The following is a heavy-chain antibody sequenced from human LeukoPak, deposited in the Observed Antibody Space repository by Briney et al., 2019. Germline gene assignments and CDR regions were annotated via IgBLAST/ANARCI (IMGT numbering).Heavy chain of an antibody. CDR2: ISGSGGST. CDR3: APSPPRPGYGDYPFDY. CDR1: GFTFSSYA. V-gene: IGHV3-23*01. Sequence: QTGGSLRLSCAASGFTFSSYAMSWVRQAPGKGLEWVSAISGSGGSTYYADSVKGRFTISRDNSKNTLYLQMNSLRAEDTAVYYCAPSPPRPGYGDYPFDYWGQGTLVTVSS. D-gene: IGHD4-17*01. J-gene: IGHJ4*02.